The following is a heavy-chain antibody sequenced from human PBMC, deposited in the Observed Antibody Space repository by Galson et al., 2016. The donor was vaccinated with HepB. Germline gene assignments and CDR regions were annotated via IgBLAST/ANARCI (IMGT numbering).Heavy chain of an antibody. D-gene: IGHD3-16*01. CDR1: GGSFNSYA. J-gene: IGHJ6*02. CDR2: SIPIFGTS. CDR3: ARGGSYGDRHFYYGMDV. Sequence: SVKVSCKAFGGSFNSYAISWVRQAPGQGLEWMGESIPIFGTSNYAQKFHGRVTIIADESTRTVYMELSRLRLEDTAVYYCARGGSYGDRHFYYGMDVWGQGTTVTVSS. V-gene: IGHV1-69*13.